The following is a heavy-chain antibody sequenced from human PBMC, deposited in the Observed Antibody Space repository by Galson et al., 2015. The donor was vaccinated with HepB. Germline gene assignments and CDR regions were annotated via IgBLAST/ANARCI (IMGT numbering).Heavy chain of an antibody. CDR1: GDSVSSNSAA. D-gene: IGHD7-27*01. V-gene: IGHV6-1*01. CDR3: TRSSGVIDY. Sequence: CAISGDSVSSNSAAWNWIRQSPSRGLEWLGRTYYRSKWYNEYALSVKSRITINPDTSKNQFSLQLNSVTPDDTAVYYCTRSSGVIDYWGQGTLVTVSS. CDR2: TYYRSKWYN. J-gene: IGHJ4*02.